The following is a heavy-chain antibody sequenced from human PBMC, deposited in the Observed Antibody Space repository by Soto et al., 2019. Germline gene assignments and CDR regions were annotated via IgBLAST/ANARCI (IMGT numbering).Heavy chain of an antibody. V-gene: IGHV3-53*01. Sequence: GYLRLSCAASGFTVINNYMIWVRQAPGKGLECVSVIYSGGSTYYADSVKGRFTISRDNSKNTLYLQINSLRAEDTAVYYCARGSTICSGGSCYSVPYYFDYWGQGTLVTVSS. CDR3: ARGSTICSGGSCYSVPYYFDY. CDR1: GFTVINNY. D-gene: IGHD2-15*01. CDR2: IYSGGST. J-gene: IGHJ4*02.